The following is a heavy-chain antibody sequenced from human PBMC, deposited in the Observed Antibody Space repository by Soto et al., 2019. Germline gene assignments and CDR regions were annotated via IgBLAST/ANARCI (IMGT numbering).Heavy chain of an antibody. CDR3: ANDRRAMDH. D-gene: IGHD5-18*01. CDR2: VSGRGSF. V-gene: IGHV3-23*01. J-gene: IGHJ4*02. CDR1: GFTFSRDG. Sequence: GGSLRLSCAASGFTFSRDGMSWVRQAPGKGLEWVSAVSGRGSFYYADSVKGRFTSSRDNSKNTLYLQMNSLSAEDTAVYSCANDRRAMDHWGQGTLVTVSS.